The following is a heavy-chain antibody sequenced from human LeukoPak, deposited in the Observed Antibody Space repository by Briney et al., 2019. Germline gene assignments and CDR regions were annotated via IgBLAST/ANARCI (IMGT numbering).Heavy chain of an antibody. CDR2: IYYSGST. V-gene: IGHV4-39*01. J-gene: IGHJ4*02. CDR3: ARHGPITGSYSYFAS. Sequence: SETLSLTCAVSGGSISSSTYYWGWIRQPPGKGLEWIGTIYYSGSTYYNPSLKSRVTISVDTSKNHFSLKLSSVTATDSAVYYCARHGPITGSYSYFASWGQGTLVAVSS. D-gene: IGHD1-26*01. CDR1: GGSISSSTYY.